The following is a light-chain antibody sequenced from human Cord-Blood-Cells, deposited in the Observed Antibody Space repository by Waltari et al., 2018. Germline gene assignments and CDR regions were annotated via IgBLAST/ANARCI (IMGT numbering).Light chain of an antibody. CDR1: HIVRKI. J-gene: IGLJ1*01. CDR2: RDS. Sequence: SYELTQPLSVSVAVGHTARITHAGNHIVRKIVHWYQKKPGQAPVLVIYRDSNRPSGIPERFSGSNSGNTATLTISRAQAGDEADYYCQVWDSSYVFGTGTKVTVL. V-gene: IGLV3-9*01. CDR3: QVWDSSYV.